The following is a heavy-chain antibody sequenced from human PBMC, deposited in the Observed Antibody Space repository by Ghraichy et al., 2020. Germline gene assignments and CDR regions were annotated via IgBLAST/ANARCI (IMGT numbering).Heavy chain of an antibody. Sequence: SETLSLTCSVSGDSISRYDYYWGWIRQSPGKGLEWIGSIDYRGTTFYNPSLRSRLTISVDTSKNQFSLNLDSMTAGDATLYYCAAVSWYSFGSGRFDPWGRGGLVTVSS. V-gene: IGHV4-39*07. CDR2: IDYRGTT. CDR3: AAVSWYSFGSGRFDP. CDR1: GDSISRYDYY. J-gene: IGHJ5*02. D-gene: IGHD3-10*01.